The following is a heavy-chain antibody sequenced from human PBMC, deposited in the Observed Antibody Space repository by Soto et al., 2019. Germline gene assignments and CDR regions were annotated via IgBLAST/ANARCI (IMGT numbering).Heavy chain of an antibody. Sequence: QVQLVQSGAAVKKPGSSVKVSCKASGGTFSSYTISWVRQAPGQGLEWMGRIIPILGIANYAQKFHGRVTITADKSTSTAYMELSSLRSEDTAVYYCARDDGYSSGWQINWFDPWGQGTLVTVSS. J-gene: IGHJ5*02. CDR1: GGTFSSYT. V-gene: IGHV1-69*08. D-gene: IGHD6-19*01. CDR3: ARDDGYSSGWQINWFDP. CDR2: IIPILGIA.